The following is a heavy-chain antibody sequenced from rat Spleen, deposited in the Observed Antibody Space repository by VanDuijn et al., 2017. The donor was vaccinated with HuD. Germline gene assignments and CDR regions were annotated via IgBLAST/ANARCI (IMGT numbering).Heavy chain of an antibody. Sequence: EVQLVESGGGLVQPGRSLKLSCAASGFTFSDYYMAWVRQAPKKGLEWVATISSDGSITYYRDSVKGRFTISRDNAKSTLYLQMDSLRSEDTATYFCARYFDDWGQGVMVTVSS. V-gene: IGHV5-7*01. CDR2: ISSDGSIT. CDR3: ARYFDD. CDR1: GFTFSDYY. J-gene: IGHJ2*01.